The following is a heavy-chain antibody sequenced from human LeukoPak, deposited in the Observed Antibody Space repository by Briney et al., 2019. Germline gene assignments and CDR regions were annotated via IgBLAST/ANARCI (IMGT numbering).Heavy chain of an antibody. CDR1: GYTFTSSD. J-gene: IGHJ4*02. CDR3: ASTRGYGGYDIDC. V-gene: IGHV1-18*01. D-gene: IGHD5-12*01. CDR2: ISVYNGNT. Sequence: ASVKVSCKASGYTFTSSDFTWVRQAPGQGLEWMGWISVYNGNTNYAQKFQGRVTMTTDTSTSTVYMELRSLRSDDTAVYYCASTRGYGGYDIDCWGQGTLVTVYS.